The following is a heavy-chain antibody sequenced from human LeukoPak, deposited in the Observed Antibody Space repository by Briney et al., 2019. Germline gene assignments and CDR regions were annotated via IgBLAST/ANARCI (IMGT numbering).Heavy chain of an antibody. CDR1: GFTVSSNY. J-gene: IGHJ4*02. D-gene: IGHD6-6*01. CDR2: IYSDGST. CDR3: ARDSSSYYFDY. V-gene: IGHV3-53*01. Sequence: PGGSLRLSCAASGFTVSSNYMSWVRQAPGKGLEWVSVIYSDGSTYYADSVKGRFTISRDNSKNTLYLQMNSLRAEDTAVYYCARDSSSYYFDYWGQGTLVTVSS.